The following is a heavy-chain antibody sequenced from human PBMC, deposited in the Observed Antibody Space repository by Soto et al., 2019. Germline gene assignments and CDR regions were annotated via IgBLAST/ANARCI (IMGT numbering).Heavy chain of an antibody. CDR3: ARFGELAAMDV. V-gene: IGHV4-39*01. D-gene: IGHD3-10*01. Sequence: QLQLQETGPGLVKPSETLSLTCTVSGGSISSSSYYWGWIRQPPGKGLEWIGSIYYSGSTYYNPSLKSRVTISVDTSKNQFPLKLSSVTAADTAVYYCARFGELAAMDVWAKGPRSPSPQ. CDR2: IYYSGST. J-gene: IGHJ6*04. CDR1: GGSISSSSYY.